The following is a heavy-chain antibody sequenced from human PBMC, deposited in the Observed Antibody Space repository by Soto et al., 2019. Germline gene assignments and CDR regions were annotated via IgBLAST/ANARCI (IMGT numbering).Heavy chain of an antibody. CDR3: ARASGGRVGTTSX. J-gene: IGHJ4*02. D-gene: IGHD1-26*01. Sequence: ASVKVSCKTSGYIFSNFGISWMRQVPGQGLEWMGCISGYNGNTNYAQKFQDRVTLTTDTSTNTAYMELRSLRSDDTAVYYCARASGGRVGTTSXWGQGTLVTVSX. CDR1: GYIFSNFG. V-gene: IGHV1-18*01. CDR2: ISGYNGNT.